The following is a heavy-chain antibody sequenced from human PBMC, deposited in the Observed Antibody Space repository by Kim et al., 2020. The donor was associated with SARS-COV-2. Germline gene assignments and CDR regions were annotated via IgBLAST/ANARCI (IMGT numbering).Heavy chain of an antibody. J-gene: IGHJ4*02. CDR3: ARGGPSSGYSYGSLNY. V-gene: IGHV1-69*13. D-gene: IGHD5-18*01. Sequence: SVKVSCKVSGGTFSNFSITWVRQAPGQGLEWVGGIIPFLGAANYAQKFQGRVSITADGSTSTTYMELSSLNSQDTGIYYCARGGPSSGYSYGSLNYWGQGTLVNVSS. CDR2: IIPFLGAA. CDR1: GGTFSNFS.